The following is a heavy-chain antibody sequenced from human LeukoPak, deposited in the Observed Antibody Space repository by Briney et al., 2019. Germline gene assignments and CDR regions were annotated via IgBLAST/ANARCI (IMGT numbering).Heavy chain of an antibody. V-gene: IGHV3-21*01. D-gene: IGHD5-24*01. CDR1: GFTFSSYS. CDR2: ISSSSSYI. J-gene: IGHJ3*02. CDR3: ARERDGYSPDAFDI. Sequence: PGGSLRLSCAESGFTFSSYSMNWVRQAPGKGLEWVSSISSSSSYIYYADSVKGRFTISRDNAKNSLYLQMNSLRAEDTAVYYCARERDGYSPDAFDIWGQGTMVTVSS.